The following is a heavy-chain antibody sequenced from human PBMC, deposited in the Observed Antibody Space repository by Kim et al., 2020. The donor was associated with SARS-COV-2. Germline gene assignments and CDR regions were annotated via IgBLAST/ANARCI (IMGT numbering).Heavy chain of an antibody. V-gene: IGHV1-69*10. CDR3: ARDRAVHGIKKAFGWFDT. Sequence: SVKVSCKSSGGIFNSHAISWVRQAPGQGLEWMGGIIPIQATTNYAQKFQGRVTITADQGTSIAYMELSGLRVEDTAVYFCARDRAVHGIKKAFGWFDTWGQGTPVTVSS. J-gene: IGHJ5*02. D-gene: IGHD1-1*01. CDR1: GGIFNSHA. CDR2: IIPIQATT.